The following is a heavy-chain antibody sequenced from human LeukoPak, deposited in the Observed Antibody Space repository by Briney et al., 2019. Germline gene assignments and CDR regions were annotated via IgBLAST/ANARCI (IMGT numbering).Heavy chain of an antibody. V-gene: IGHV5-51*01. Sequence: GESLKISCKGSGYSFTSYWIGWVRQMPGKGLEWMGIIYPGDSDTRYSPSFQGQVPISADKSISTAYLQWSSLKASDTAMYYCARPRYYDSSGYYYFDYWGQGTLVTVSS. CDR3: ARPRYYDSSGYYYFDY. J-gene: IGHJ4*02. D-gene: IGHD3-22*01. CDR2: IYPGDSDT. CDR1: GYSFTSYW.